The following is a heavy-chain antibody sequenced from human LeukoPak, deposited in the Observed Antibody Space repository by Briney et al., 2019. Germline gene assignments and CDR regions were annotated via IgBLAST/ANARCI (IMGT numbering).Heavy chain of an antibody. CDR2: ISWNSGSI. D-gene: IGHD3-16*01. V-gene: IGHV3-9*01. CDR1: GFTFSSYW. CDR3: AKGTDDYVWGDDAFDI. J-gene: IGHJ3*02. Sequence: PGGSLRLSCAASGFTFSSYWMSWVRQAPGKGLEWVSGISWNSGSIGYADSVKGRFTISRDNAKNSLYLQMNSLRAEDTALYYCAKGTDDYVWGDDAFDIWGQGTMVTVSS.